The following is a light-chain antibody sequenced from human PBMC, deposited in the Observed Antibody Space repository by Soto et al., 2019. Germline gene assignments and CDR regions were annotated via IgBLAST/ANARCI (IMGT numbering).Light chain of an antibody. J-gene: IGKJ5*01. CDR1: QSFRGL. Sequence: VMKQSPATPSVSPGERASLSCRASQSFRGLLAWYQQKPGQAPRLLIYDAYNRATGIPPRFSGSGSGTDFTLTISSLEPEDSAVYYCQQRHMWPITFGQGTRLEIK. CDR3: QQRHMWPIT. V-gene: IGKV3-11*01. CDR2: DAY.